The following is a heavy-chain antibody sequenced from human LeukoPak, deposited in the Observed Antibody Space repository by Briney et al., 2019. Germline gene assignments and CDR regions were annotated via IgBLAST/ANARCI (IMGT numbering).Heavy chain of an antibody. CDR2: ISGSGGST. V-gene: IGHV3-23*01. Sequence: GGSLRLSCAASRFTFISYGMRWVRQAPGKGLEWVSTISGSGGSTYYADSVKGRFTISRDNSKNTLYLQMNSLRAEDTAVYYCAKDSIMGAISARYFDYWGQGTLVTVSS. D-gene: IGHD1-26*01. J-gene: IGHJ4*02. CDR1: RFTFISYG. CDR3: AKDSIMGAISARYFDY.